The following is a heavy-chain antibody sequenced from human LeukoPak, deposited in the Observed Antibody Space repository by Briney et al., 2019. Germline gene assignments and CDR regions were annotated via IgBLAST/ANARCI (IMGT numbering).Heavy chain of an antibody. D-gene: IGHD2-8*01. Sequence: SVKVSCKASGGTLSYHAVSWVRQAPGQGLEWMGGIIPLFGSTKYTQKFQGSVTITTDESTSAAYMELSSLRSDDTAVYYCVRSMENVLSYYMDVWGEGTTVTVSS. CDR3: VRSMENVLSYYMDV. V-gene: IGHV1-69*05. CDR1: GGTLSYHA. J-gene: IGHJ6*03. CDR2: IIPLFGST.